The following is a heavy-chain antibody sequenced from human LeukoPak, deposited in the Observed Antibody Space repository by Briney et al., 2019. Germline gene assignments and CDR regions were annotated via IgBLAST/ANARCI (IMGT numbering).Heavy chain of an antibody. J-gene: IGHJ4*02. CDR3: ARDPGGYDGAGY. Sequence: SETLSLTCAVYGGSFSGYYWSWIRQPPGKGLEWIGEINHSGSTNYNPSLKSRVTISVDTSKNQFSLKLSSVTAADTAVYYCARDPGGYDGAGYWGQGTLVTVSS. CDR1: GGSFSGYY. V-gene: IGHV4-34*01. CDR2: INHSGST. D-gene: IGHD5-12*01.